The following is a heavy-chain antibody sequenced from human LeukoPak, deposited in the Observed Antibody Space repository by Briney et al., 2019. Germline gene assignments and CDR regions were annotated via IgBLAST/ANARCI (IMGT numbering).Heavy chain of an antibody. J-gene: IGHJ4*02. Sequence: SETLSLTCTVSGGSISSSSYSWGWIRQPPGKGLEWIGSIYYSGSTYYNPSLKSRVTISVDTSKNQFSLKLSSVTAADTAVYYCSVDTAMVTVIYWGQGTLVTVSS. V-gene: IGHV4-39*01. D-gene: IGHD5-18*01. CDR3: SVDTAMVTVIY. CDR1: GGSISSSSYS. CDR2: IYYSGST.